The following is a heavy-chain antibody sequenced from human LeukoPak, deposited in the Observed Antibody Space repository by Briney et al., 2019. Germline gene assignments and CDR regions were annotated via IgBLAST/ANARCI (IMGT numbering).Heavy chain of an antibody. D-gene: IGHD4-17*01. CDR2: TYYRSKWYN. CDR1: GDSVSSNSAT. V-gene: IGHV6-1*01. CDR3: VRATTVFWRNAFDI. Sequence: SQTLALTCVISGDSVSSNSATWNWIRQSPSRGLEWLGRTYYRSKWYNDYAVSVKSRITINPDTSKNHFSLQLNSVTPEGTAVYYCVRATTVFWRNAFDIWGQGTMVTVSS. J-gene: IGHJ3*02.